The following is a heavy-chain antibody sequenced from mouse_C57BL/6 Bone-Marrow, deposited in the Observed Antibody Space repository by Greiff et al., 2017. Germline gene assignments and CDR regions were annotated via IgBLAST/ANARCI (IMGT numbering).Heavy chain of an antibody. J-gene: IGHJ2*01. CDR1: GCPFTSYW. CDR2: IDPSDSYT. CDR3: ARGGGLRFDY. D-gene: IGHD2-4*01. V-gene: IGHV1-69*01. Sequence: VQLQQPGAELVMPGASVKLSCKASGCPFTSYWMHWVKQRPGQGLEWIGEIDPSDSYTNYNQKFKGKSTLTVDKSSSTAYMQLSSLTSEDSAVYYCARGGGLRFDYWGQGTTLTVSS.